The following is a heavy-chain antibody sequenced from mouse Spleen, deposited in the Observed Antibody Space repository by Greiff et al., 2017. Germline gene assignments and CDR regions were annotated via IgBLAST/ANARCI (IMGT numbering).Heavy chain of an antibody. CDR3: ARGPFDY. V-gene: IGHV1-69*01. CDR1: GYTFTSYW. J-gene: IGHJ2*01. Sequence: QVQLQQPGAELVMPGASVKLSCKASGYTFTSYWMHWVKQRPGQGLEWIGEIDPSDSYTNYNQKFKGKATLTVDKSSSTAYMQLSSLTSEDSAVYYCARGPFDYWGQGTTLTVSS. CDR2: IDPSDSYT.